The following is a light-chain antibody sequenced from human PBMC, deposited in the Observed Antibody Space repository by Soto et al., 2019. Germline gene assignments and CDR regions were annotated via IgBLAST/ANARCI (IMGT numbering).Light chain of an antibody. CDR1: QSVSSN. CDR3: QQYNNWPRT. J-gene: IGKJ1*01. V-gene: IGKV3-15*01. Sequence: EIVMTQSPATLSVSPGERATLSCRASQSVSSNLAWYQQKPVQAPRLLIYGASTRATGIPARFSGSGSGTEFTLTISSLQSEDFAVYYCQQYNNWPRTFGQGTNVDIK. CDR2: GAS.